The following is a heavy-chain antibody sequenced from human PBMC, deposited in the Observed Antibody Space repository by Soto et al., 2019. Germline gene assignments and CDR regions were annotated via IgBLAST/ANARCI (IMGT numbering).Heavy chain of an antibody. Sequence: GGSLRLSCAASGFTVSSNYMSWVRQAPGKGLEWVSVIYSGGSTYYADSVKGRFTISRDNSKNTLYLQMNSLRAEDTAVYYCARESGRFLEWALGPFDYWGQGTLVTVSS. V-gene: IGHV3-66*01. D-gene: IGHD3-3*01. J-gene: IGHJ4*02. CDR1: GFTVSSNY. CDR3: ARESGRFLEWALGPFDY. CDR2: IYSGGST.